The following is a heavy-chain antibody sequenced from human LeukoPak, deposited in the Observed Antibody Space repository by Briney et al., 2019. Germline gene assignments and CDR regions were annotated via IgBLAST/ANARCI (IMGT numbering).Heavy chain of an antibody. J-gene: IGHJ4*02. D-gene: IGHD3-22*01. Sequence: GGSLRLSCAASGVSFSGSAMHWVRQASGKGLEWVGRIRSKANSYATAYAASVKGRFTISRDDSKNTAYLQMNSLKTEDTAVYYCTRRGDYYDSSGYYYVTPDFDYWGQGTLVTVSS. CDR1: GVSFSGSA. V-gene: IGHV3-73*01. CDR2: IRSKANSYAT. CDR3: TRRGDYYDSSGYYYVTPDFDY.